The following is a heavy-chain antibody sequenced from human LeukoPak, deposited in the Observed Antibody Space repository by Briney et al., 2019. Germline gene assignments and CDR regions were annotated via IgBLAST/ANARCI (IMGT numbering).Heavy chain of an antibody. J-gene: IGHJ4*02. CDR3: AKARRCSGGSCYPRVLDY. V-gene: IGHV3-23*01. D-gene: IGHD2-15*01. CDR1: GFTFSSYA. Sequence: GGSLRLSCAASGFTFSSYAMSWVRQAPGKGLEWVSAISGSGGSTYYADSVKGRFTISRDNSKNTLYLQMNSLRAEDTAVYYCAKARRCSGGSCYPRVLDYWGQGTLVTVSS. CDR2: ISGSGGST.